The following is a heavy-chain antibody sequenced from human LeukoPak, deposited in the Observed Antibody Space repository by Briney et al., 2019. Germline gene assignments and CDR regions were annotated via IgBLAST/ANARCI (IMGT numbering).Heavy chain of an antibody. D-gene: IGHD6-13*01. CDR2: IYPGDSDT. J-gene: IGHJ4*02. Sequence: GESLKISCKGSGYSFTSYWIGWVRQMPGKGLEWMGIIYPGDSDTRYSPSFQGQVTISADKSISTAYLQWSSLKASDTAMYYCARHGEASSRWYPGEFDYWGQGTLVTVSS. CDR1: GYSFTSYW. CDR3: ARHGEASSRWYPGEFDY. V-gene: IGHV5-51*01.